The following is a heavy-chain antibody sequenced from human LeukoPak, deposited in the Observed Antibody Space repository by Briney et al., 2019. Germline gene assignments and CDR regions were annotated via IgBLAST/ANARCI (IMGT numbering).Heavy chain of an antibody. Sequence: SETLSLTCTVSGGSISSGSYYWSWIRQPAGKGLEWIGRIYTSGSTNYNPSLKSRVTISVDTSKNQFSLKLSSVTAADTAVYYCASQRELRFDYWGQGTLVTVSS. CDR1: GGSISSGSYY. D-gene: IGHD1-7*01. CDR3: ASQRELRFDY. J-gene: IGHJ4*02. CDR2: IYTSGST. V-gene: IGHV4-61*02.